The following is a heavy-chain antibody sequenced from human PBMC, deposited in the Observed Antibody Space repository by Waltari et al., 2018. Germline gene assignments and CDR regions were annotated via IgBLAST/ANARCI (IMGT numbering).Heavy chain of an antibody. CDR1: RGYN. Sequence: RGYNWGGSGQPPGKGLGWIGEINHSGSTNYNPSLKSRVTIAVDTSKNQFSLKLSSVTAADTAVYYCARALGLMVDYWGQGTLVTVSS. CDR2: INHSGST. CDR3: ARALGLMVDY. V-gene: IGHV4-34*01. J-gene: IGHJ4*02.